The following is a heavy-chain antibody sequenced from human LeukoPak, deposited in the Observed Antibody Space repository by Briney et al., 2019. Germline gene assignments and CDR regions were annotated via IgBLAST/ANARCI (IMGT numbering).Heavy chain of an antibody. D-gene: IGHD1-1*01. CDR3: ARDPTQYKNNTSPTAGYFDY. CDR1: GFTFSDYY. J-gene: IGHJ4*02. CDR2: ISSSGSTI. Sequence: GGSLRLSCAASGFTFSDYYMSWIRQAPGKGLEWVSYISSSGSTIYYADSVKGRFTISRDNAKNSLYLQMNSLRIEDTAIYYCARDPTQYKNNTSPTAGYFDYWGQGSLVTVSS. V-gene: IGHV3-11*04.